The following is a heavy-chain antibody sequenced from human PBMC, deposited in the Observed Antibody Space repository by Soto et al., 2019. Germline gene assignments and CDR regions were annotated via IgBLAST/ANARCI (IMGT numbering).Heavy chain of an antibody. J-gene: IGHJ6*02. CDR2: IGSSSSFI. CDR1: GFTFDTYN. V-gene: IGHV3-21*02. D-gene: IGHD1-26*01. Sequence: EVQLVQSGGGLVKPGGSLRLSCAASGFTFDTYNMNWVRQTPGQGLEWVSSIGSSSSFIYYSASVRGRFSVSRDNAKNSLYLQMSSLRAEDTAVYYCARIISGSTGPYYYYAMDVWGQWTAVTVSS. CDR3: ARIISGSTGPYYYYAMDV.